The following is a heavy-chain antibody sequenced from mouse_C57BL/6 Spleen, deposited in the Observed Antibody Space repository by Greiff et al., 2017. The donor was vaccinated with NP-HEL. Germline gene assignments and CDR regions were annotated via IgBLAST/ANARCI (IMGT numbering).Heavy chain of an antibody. Sequence: VQLQQSGPELVKPGASVKIPCKASGYTFTDYNMDWVKQSHGKSLEWIGDINPNNGGTIYNQKFKGKATVTVDKSSSTAYMELRSLTSEDTAVYYCAREDYDGWGFAYWGQGTLVTVSA. D-gene: IGHD2-4*01. CDR3: AREDYDGWGFAY. J-gene: IGHJ3*01. V-gene: IGHV1-18*01. CDR1: GYTFTDYN. CDR2: INPNNGGT.